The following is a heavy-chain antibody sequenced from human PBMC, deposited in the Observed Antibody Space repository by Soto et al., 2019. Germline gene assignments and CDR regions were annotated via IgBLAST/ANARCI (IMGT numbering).Heavy chain of an antibody. CDR1: GFTFSSYA. Sequence: GGSLRLSCAASGFTFSSYAMSWVRQAPGKGLEWVSAISGSGGSTYYADSVKGRFTISRDNSKNTLYLQMNSLRAEDTAVYYCAKRGSSIFGVVRDAFDIWGQGTMVTVSS. CDR2: ISGSGGST. V-gene: IGHV3-23*01. J-gene: IGHJ3*02. CDR3: AKRGSSIFGVVRDAFDI. D-gene: IGHD3-3*01.